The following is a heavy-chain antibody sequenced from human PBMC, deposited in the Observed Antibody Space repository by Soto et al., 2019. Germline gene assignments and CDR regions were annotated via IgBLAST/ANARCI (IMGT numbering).Heavy chain of an antibody. V-gene: IGHV3-21*02. CDR1: GFTFSSYS. CDR2: ISSSSSYI. CDR3: ARETSEEAFDI. J-gene: IGHJ3*02. Sequence: EVQLVESGGGLVTPGGSLRLTCAASGFTFSSYSMNWVRQAPGKGLEWVSSISSSSSYIYYGDSVKGRFTISRDNAKNSLYLQMNSLRAEDTAVYYCARETSEEAFDIWGQGTMVTVSS.